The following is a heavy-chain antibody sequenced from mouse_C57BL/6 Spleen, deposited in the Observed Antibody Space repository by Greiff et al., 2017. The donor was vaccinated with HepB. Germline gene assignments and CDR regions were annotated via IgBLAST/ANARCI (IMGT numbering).Heavy chain of an antibody. CDR2: ISYDGSN. CDR1: GYSITSGYY. CDR3: ARDDYDGGDYFDY. V-gene: IGHV3-6*01. J-gene: IGHJ2*01. Sequence: EVKLEESGPGLVKPSQSLSLTCSVTGYSITSGYYWNWIRQFPGNKLEWMGYISYDGSNNYNPSLKNRISITRDTSKNQFFLKLNSVTTEDTATYYCARDDYDGGDYFDYWGQGTTLTVS. D-gene: IGHD2-4*01.